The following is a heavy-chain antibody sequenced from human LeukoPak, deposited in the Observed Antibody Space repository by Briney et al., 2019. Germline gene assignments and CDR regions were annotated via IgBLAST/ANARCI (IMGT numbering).Heavy chain of an antibody. V-gene: IGHV3-21*01. J-gene: IGHJ3*02. CDR1: GFTFSSYS. Sequence: NSGGSLRLSCAASGFTFSSYSMNWVRQAPGKGLEWVSSISSSSSYIYYADSVKGRFTISRDNAKNSLYLQMNSLRAEDTAVYYCARDFPAYYYDSSGYAFDIWGQGTMVTVSS. CDR2: ISSSSSYI. D-gene: IGHD3-22*01. CDR3: ARDFPAYYYDSSGYAFDI.